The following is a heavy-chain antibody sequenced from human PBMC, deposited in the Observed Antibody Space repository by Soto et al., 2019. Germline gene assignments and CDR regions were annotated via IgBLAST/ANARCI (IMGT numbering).Heavy chain of an antibody. V-gene: IGHV3-30*18. CDR3: AKDSSGYYDI. CDR1: GFTFSSYG. CDR2: ISYDGSNK. D-gene: IGHD3-22*01. Sequence: LRLSCAASGFTFSSYGMHWVRQAPGKGLEWVAVISYDGSNKYYADSVKGRFTISRDNSKNTLYLQMNSLRAEDTAVYYCAKDSSGYYDIWGQGTMVTVSS. J-gene: IGHJ3*02.